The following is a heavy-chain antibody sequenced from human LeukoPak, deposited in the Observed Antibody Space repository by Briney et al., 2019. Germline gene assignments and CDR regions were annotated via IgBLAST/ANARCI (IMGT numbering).Heavy chain of an antibody. D-gene: IGHD3-10*01. CDR3: ARAIYGSGRFRNYFDY. J-gene: IGHJ4*02. V-gene: IGHV3-7*01. CDR1: GFTFSSYW. CDR2: IKQDGSEK. Sequence: PGGSLRLSCAASGFTFSSYWMSWVRQAPGKGLEWVANIKQDGSEKYYVDSVKGRFTISRDNAKSSLYLQMNSLRAEDTAVYYCARAIYGSGRFRNYFDYWGQGTLVTVSS.